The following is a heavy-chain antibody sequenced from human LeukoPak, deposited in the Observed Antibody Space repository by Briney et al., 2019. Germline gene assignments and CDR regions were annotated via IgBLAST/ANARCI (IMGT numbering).Heavy chain of an antibody. CDR2: VSGSGGST. CDR3: AKDKALIVGATIEFDY. CDR1: GFTFSSYG. J-gene: IGHJ4*02. V-gene: IGHV3-23*01. D-gene: IGHD1-26*01. Sequence: GGSLRLSCAASGFTFSSYGMSWVRQAPGKGLEWVSGVSGSGGSTHYADSVKGRFTISRDNSKNTLYLQMNSLRAEDTAVYYCAKDKALIVGATIEFDYWGQGTLVTVSS.